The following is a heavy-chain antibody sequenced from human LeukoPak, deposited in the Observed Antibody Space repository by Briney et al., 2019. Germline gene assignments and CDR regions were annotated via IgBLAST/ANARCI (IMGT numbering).Heavy chain of an antibody. CDR1: GFTFSSYA. CDR3: AKPGIVATMPFDY. V-gene: IGHV3-23*01. D-gene: IGHD5-12*01. CDR2: ISGSGGGT. J-gene: IGHJ4*02. Sequence: PGGSLRLSCAASGFTFSSYAMSWVRQAPGKGLEWVSAISGSGGGTYYADSVKGRFTISRDNSKNTLYLQMNSLRAEDTAVYYCAKPGIVATMPFDYWGQGTLVTVSS.